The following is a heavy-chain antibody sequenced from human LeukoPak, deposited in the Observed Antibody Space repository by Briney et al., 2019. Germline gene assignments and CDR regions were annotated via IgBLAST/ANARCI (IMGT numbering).Heavy chain of an antibody. CDR2: IRSKAYGGAA. D-gene: IGHD6-13*01. CDR1: GFTFSSYA. V-gene: IGHV3-49*04. Sequence: GGSLRLSCAASGFTFSSYAMSWVRRAPGKGLEWVGLIRSKAYGGAAEYAASVKGRFAISRDDSKSIAYLQMNSLKTEDTAVYYCTRGRRPNIAAAGDAFDIWGQGTMVTVSS. CDR3: TRGRRPNIAAAGDAFDI. J-gene: IGHJ3*02.